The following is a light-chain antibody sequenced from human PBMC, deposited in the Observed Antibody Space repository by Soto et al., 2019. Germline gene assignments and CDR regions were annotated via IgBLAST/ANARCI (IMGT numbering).Light chain of an antibody. CDR2: GAS. CDR3: QQYGTSIT. Sequence: EIVLTQSPGTLSLSPGEKATLSCGDSRSISGSYLAWYQQKPGQAPRLLIYGASNRATDIPDRFSGSGSGADFTLTISRLEPEDFAVYYCQQYGTSITFGQGTRLEIK. J-gene: IGKJ5*01. CDR1: RSISGSY. V-gene: IGKV3-20*01.